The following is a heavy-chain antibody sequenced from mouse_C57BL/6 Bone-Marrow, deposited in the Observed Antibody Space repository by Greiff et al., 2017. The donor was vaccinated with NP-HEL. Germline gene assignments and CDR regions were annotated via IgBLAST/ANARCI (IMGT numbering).Heavy chain of an antibody. V-gene: IGHV7-3*01. J-gene: IGHJ2*01. D-gene: IGHD1-1*01. CDR1: GFTFTDYY. CDR2: ISNKANGYTT. Sequence: EVKLQESGGGLVQPGGSLSLSCAASGFTFTDYYMSWVRQPPGKALEWLGFISNKANGYTTEYNASVKGRFTISRDNSQIILYLQMNALRAEDSATYYCARYYYGSSHFDYWGQGTTLTVSS. CDR3: ARYYYGSSHFDY.